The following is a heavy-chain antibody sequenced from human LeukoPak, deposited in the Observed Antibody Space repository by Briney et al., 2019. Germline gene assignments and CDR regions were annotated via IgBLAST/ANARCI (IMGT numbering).Heavy chain of an antibody. Sequence: GSLRLSCAASGFTFSSYGMHWVRQAPGKGLEWVAVISYDGSNKYYADSVKGRFTISRDNSKNTLYLQMNSLRAEDTAVYYCAGEVYGSGSYYNFRFDPWGQGTLVTVSS. CDR3: AGEVYGSGSYYNFRFDP. CDR1: GFTFSSYG. J-gene: IGHJ5*02. CDR2: ISYDGSNK. D-gene: IGHD3-10*01. V-gene: IGHV3-30*03.